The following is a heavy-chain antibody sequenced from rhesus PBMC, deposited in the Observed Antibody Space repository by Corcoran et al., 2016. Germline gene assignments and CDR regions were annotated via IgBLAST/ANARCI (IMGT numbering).Heavy chain of an antibody. CDR2: FISASSYK. CDR1: GFTFSDYY. Sequence: EVQLVESGGGLVQPGGSLRLSCAASGFTFSDYYMSWVRQSRGKGLEWVSSFISASSYKSYADSVKGRFTISRDNAKNSLSLQMNSLKTEDTAVYYCTRLGPLGYYFDYWGQGVLVTVSS. D-gene: IGHD3-34*01. CDR3: TRLGPLGYYFDY. J-gene: IGHJ4*01. V-gene: IGHV3S4*01.